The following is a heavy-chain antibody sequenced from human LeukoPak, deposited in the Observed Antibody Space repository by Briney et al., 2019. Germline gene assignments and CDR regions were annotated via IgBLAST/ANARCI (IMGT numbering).Heavy chain of an antibody. Sequence: SETLSLTCTVSGGSISSSSYYWGWIRQPPGKGLEWIGSIYYSGSTYYNPSLKSRVTISVDTSKNQSFLKLSSVTVADTAVYYCASGTTMIVAPTRAFDTWGRGTMVTVSS. CDR2: IYYSGST. J-gene: IGHJ3*02. D-gene: IGHD3-22*01. CDR1: GGSISSSSYY. CDR3: ASGTTMIVAPTRAFDT. V-gene: IGHV4-39*07.